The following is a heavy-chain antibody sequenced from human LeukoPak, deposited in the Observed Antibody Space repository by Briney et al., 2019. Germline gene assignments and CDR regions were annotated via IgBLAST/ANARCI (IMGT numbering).Heavy chain of an antibody. V-gene: IGHV4-34*01. CDR1: GGSFSGYY. CDR3: ARGYCSGGSCYSFYYYYYMDV. CDR2: INHSGST. D-gene: IGHD2-15*01. J-gene: IGHJ6*03. Sequence: PSETLSLTCAVYGGSFSGYYWSWIRQPLGKGLEWIGEINHSGSTNYNPSLKSRVTISVDTSKNQFSLKLSSVTAADTAVYYCARGYCSGGSCYSFYYYYYMDVWGKGTTVTVSS.